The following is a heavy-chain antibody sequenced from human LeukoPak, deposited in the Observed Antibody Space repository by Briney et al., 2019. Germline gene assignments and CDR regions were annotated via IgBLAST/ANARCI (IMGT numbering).Heavy chain of an antibody. V-gene: IGHV1-46*01. CDR3: AREGSTMNADYYYYGMDV. CDR2: INPSGGST. D-gene: IGHD3-10*01. Sequence: ASVKVSCKASGYTFTSYYMHWVRQAPGQGLEWMGIINPSGGSTSYAQKFQGRVTMTRDTSTSTVYMELSSLRSEDTAVYYCAREGSTMNADYYYYGMDVWGQGTTVTVSS. CDR1: GYTFTSYY. J-gene: IGHJ6*02.